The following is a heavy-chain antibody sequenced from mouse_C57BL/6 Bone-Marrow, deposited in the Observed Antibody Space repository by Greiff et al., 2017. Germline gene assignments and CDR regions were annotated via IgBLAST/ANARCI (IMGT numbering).Heavy chain of an antibody. V-gene: IGHV1-63*01. Sequence: QVQLKQSGAELVRPGTSVKMSCKASGYTFTNYWIGWAKQRPGHGLEWIGDIYPGGGYTNYNEKFKGKATLTADKSSSTAYMQFSSLTSEDSAIYYCARKGLPYYFDYWGQGTTLTVSS. CDR1: GYTFTNYW. CDR2: IYPGGGYT. D-gene: IGHD2-4*01. CDR3: ARKGLPYYFDY. J-gene: IGHJ2*01.